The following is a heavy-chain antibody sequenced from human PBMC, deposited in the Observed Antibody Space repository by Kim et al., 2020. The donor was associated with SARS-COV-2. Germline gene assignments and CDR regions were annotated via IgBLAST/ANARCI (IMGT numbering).Heavy chain of an antibody. D-gene: IGHD1-26*01. CDR3: VRNDIVGATARGYFDY. J-gene: IGHJ4*03. CDR2: IGGNGGST. CDR1: GFTFSNYA. Sequence: GGSLRLSCSASGFTFSNYAMHWVRQAPGKGLEFVSAIGGNGGSTYYADSVRGRFTISRDNSKNTLYLQMSSLRAEDTAVYYCVRNDIVGATARGYFDYWG. V-gene: IGHV3-64D*09.